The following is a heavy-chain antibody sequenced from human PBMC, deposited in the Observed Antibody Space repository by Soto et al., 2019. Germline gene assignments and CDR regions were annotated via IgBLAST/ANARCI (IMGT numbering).Heavy chain of an antibody. CDR3: ARGPDSGSYWDYYYYYGMDV. D-gene: IGHD1-26*01. J-gene: IGHJ6*02. V-gene: IGHV3-48*02. Sequence: GGSLRLSCAASGFTFSSYSMNWVRQAPGKGLEWVSYISSSSSTIYYADSVKGRFTISRDNAKNSLYLQMNSLRDEDTAVYYCARGPDSGSYWDYYYYYGMDVWGQGTTVTVS. CDR1: GFTFSSYS. CDR2: ISSSSSTI.